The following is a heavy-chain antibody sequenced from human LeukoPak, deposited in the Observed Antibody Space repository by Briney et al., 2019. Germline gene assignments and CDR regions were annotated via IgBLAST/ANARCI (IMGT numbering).Heavy chain of an antibody. CDR3: ARVISHQWGRELLWWFDP. CDR1: GYTFTGYY. V-gene: IGHV1-2*02. CDR2: INPSSGGT. Sequence: ASVKVSCKASGYTFTGYYMHWVRQAPGQGLEWMGWINPSSGGTNYAQKFQGRVTMTRDTSISTAYMELSRLRSDDTAVYYCARVISHQWGRELLWWFDPWGQGTLVTVSS. D-gene: IGHD5-24*01. J-gene: IGHJ5*02.